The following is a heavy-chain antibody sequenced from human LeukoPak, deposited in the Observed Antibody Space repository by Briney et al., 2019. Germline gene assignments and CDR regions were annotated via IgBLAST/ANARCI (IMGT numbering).Heavy chain of an antibody. CDR2: IYHSGST. CDR1: GGSISSGGYY. D-gene: IGHD7-27*01. CDR3: ARARRLTGNWRMEMADY. V-gene: IGHV4-30-2*01. J-gene: IGHJ4*02. Sequence: SQTLSLTCTVSGGSISSGGYYWSWIRQPPGKGLEWIGYIYHSGSTYYNPSLKSRVTISVDTSKNQFSLKLSSVTAADTAVYYCARARRLTGNWRMEMADYWGQGTLVTVSS.